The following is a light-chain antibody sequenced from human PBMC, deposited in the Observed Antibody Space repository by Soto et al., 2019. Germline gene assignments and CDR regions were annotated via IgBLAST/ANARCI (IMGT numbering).Light chain of an antibody. V-gene: IGLV1-44*01. Sequence: QSVLTQPPSASGTPGQRVTISYSVSSSNIGSNTENWYQQLPGTAPKLLIYSNNQRPSGVPDRFSGSKSGTSASLAISGLQSEDEADYYCAAWDDSLNGHYVFGTGAKV. CDR1: SSNIGSNT. CDR2: SNN. CDR3: AAWDDSLNGHYV. J-gene: IGLJ1*01.